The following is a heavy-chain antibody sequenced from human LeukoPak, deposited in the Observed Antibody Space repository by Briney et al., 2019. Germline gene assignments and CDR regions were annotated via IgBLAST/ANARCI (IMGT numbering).Heavy chain of an antibody. J-gene: IGHJ4*02. CDR2: ISSSSSYI. D-gene: IGHD2-15*01. CDR3: ARGSRAGSGGSCSDY. CDR1: GFTFSSYS. Sequence: GGSLRLSCAASGFTFSSYSMNWVRQAPGKGLEWVSSISSSSSYIYYADSVKGRFTISRDDAKNSLYLQMNSLRAEDTAVYYCARGSRAGSGGSCSDYWGQGTLVTVSS. V-gene: IGHV3-21*01.